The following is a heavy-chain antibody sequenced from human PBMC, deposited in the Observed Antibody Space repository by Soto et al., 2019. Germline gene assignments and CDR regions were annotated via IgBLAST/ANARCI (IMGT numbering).Heavy chain of an antibody. D-gene: IGHD1-20*01. V-gene: IGHV4-31*03. CDR3: ARGYGGNSNGEYFHH. Sequence: QVQLQESGPGLVKPSQTLSLTCTVSGGSISSDNYYWSWIRQHPGKGLEWIGYIYYSGSTYYNPSLKGRVTSXXDXSXXQFSLELPSVTAADTAMFYCARGYGGNSNGEYFHHWGQGTLVTVSS. J-gene: IGHJ1*01. CDR2: IYYSGST. CDR1: GGSISSDNYY.